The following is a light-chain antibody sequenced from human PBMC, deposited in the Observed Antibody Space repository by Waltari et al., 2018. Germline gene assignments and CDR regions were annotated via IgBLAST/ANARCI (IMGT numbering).Light chain of an antibody. J-gene: IGKJ3*01. CDR3: QHYDGSPYT. Sequence: EIVFTQSPGTLSLSPGESANLSCRASESVKGNYLVWYQQKPGQAPRVLIYGSSKRATGIPDRFSGSGSGRDFTLTISRLEPEDFAMYYCQHYDGSPYTFGPGTKLEIK. CDR2: GSS. CDR1: ESVKGNY. V-gene: IGKV3-20*01.